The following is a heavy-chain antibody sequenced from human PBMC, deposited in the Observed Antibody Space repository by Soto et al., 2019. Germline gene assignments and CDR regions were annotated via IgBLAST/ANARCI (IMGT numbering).Heavy chain of an antibody. V-gene: IGHV4-4*07. Sequence: PSETLSLTCTVSGGSISNYYWSWIRQPAGKGLEWIGRIYTSGNTNYNPSLKGRFAMSLDMSKNQFSVKLSSVAAADPSVYFCARDRMPTGEYYLENWRQGPLVTVS. CDR3: ARDRMPTGEYYLEN. D-gene: IGHD2-2*01. CDR2: IYTSGNT. CDR1: GGSISNYY. J-gene: IGHJ4*02.